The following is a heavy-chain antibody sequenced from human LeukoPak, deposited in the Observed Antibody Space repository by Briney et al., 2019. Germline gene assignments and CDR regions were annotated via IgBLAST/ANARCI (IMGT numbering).Heavy chain of an antibody. D-gene: IGHD1-1*01. J-gene: IGHJ4*02. CDR2: INTDGSST. V-gene: IGHV3-74*01. Sequence: GGSLRLSCAASGFTFSSYSMNWVRQAPGKGLVWVSRINTDGSSTSYADSVKGRFTISRDNAKNTLYLQMNSLRAEDTAVYYCASSIVTTGDYWGQGTLVSVSS. CDR1: GFTFSSYS. CDR3: ASSIVTTGDY.